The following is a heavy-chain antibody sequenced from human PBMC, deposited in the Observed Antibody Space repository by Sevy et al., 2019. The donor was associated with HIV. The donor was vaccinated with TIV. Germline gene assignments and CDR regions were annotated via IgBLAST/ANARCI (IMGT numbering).Heavy chain of an antibody. Sequence: ASVKVSCKASGYTFTSYGISWVRQAPGQGLEWMGWISAYNGNTNYAQKLQGRVTMTTDTSTSTAYMELRGVGSDVTAGYYWARWGRVVGDRAFDIWGQGTMVTVSS. V-gene: IGHV1-18*01. CDR3: ARWGRVVGDRAFDI. CDR2: ISAYNGNT. CDR1: GYTFTSYG. J-gene: IGHJ3*02. D-gene: IGHD1-26*01.